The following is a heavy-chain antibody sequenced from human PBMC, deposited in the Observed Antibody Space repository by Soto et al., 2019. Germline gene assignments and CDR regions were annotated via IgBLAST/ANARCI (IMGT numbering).Heavy chain of an antibody. V-gene: IGHV3-49*04. D-gene: IGHD3-10*01. J-gene: IGHJ4*02. CDR1: GFTFGDYA. CDR2: IRGKAYGGTT. Sequence: SLRLSCSASGFTFGDYAMSWVRQAPGKXLEWVGFIRGKAYGGTTEYAASVEGRFTISRDDSKSIAYLQMSSLKTDDTAVYYCTRDGDYYVSGTYGYFVYWGQGTLVTVSS. CDR3: TRDGDYYVSGTYGYFVY.